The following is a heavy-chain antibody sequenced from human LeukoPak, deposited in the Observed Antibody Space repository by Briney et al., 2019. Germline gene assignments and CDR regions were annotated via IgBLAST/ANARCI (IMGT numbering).Heavy chain of an antibody. CDR2: IRFDGSNK. CDR3: AKDHRVCSGGSCYFSYYYYMDV. CDR1: GFTFSSYS. Sequence: QTGGSLRLSCAASGFTFSSYSMNWVRQAPGKGLEWVAFIRFDGSNKYYADSVKGRFTISRDNSKNTLYLQMDSLRPEDTAAHYCAKDHRVCSGGSCYFSYYYYMDVWGKGTTVTVSS. V-gene: IGHV3-30*02. D-gene: IGHD2-15*01. J-gene: IGHJ6*03.